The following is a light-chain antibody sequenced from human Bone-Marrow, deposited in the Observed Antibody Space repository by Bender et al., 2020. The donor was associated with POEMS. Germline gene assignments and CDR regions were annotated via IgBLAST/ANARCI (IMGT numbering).Light chain of an antibody. CDR1: SSNIGAGSE. CDR2: ATT. J-gene: IGLJ3*02. V-gene: IGLV1-40*01. Sequence: QSVLTQPPSVSGAPGQRVTISCTGSSSNIGAGSEVHWYQQLPGTAPKVLIYATTNRPSGVPDRFSGSKSGTSASLAITGLQAEDEGDYYCQSYDNSLGGWVFGGGTKLTVL. CDR3: QSYDNSLGGWV.